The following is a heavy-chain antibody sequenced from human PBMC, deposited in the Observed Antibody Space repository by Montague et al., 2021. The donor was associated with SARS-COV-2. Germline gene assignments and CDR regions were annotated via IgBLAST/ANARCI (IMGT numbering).Heavy chain of an antibody. J-gene: IGHJ4*02. CDR1: FGSISTYY. CDR2: IFYNGST. V-gene: IGHV4-59*01. CDR3: ARDFDY. Sequence: SETLSLTCTVSFGSISTYYWSWIRQPPGKGLEWIGFIFYNGSTKYNPSLKRRVSISLDTSKNQFSLKLSSVTAADTAVYYCARDFDYWGQGTLVTVSS.